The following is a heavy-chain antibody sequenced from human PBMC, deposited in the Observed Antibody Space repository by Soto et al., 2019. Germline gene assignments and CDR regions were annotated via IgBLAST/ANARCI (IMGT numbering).Heavy chain of an antibody. CDR2: FDPEDGET. CDR1: GYTLTELS. J-gene: IGHJ4*02. V-gene: IGHV1-24*01. D-gene: IGHD4-4*01. CDR3: ATDLRLQYNFDY. Sequence: ASVTVSCKVSGYTLTELSMHWVRQAPGKGLEWMGGFDPEDGETIYAQKFQGRVTMTEDTSTDTAYMELSSLRSEDTAVYYCATDLRLQYNFDYWGQGTLVTVSS.